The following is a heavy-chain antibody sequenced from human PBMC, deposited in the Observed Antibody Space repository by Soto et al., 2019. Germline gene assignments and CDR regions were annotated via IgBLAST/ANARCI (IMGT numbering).Heavy chain of an antibody. CDR1: GDSVSSTSAS. J-gene: IGHJ4*02. CDR3: VRGYSSSFDY. D-gene: IGHD6-6*01. CDR2: TYYRSKWTN. V-gene: IGHV6-1*01. Sequence: QVQLQQSGPGLVKPSQTLSLTCAISGDSVSSTSASWNWIRQSPSRGLEWLGRTYYRSKWTNDYAVSVKSRITITPDTSKNQFSLQLSSVTPEDTAMYYCVRGYSSSFDYWGKGTLVTVSS.